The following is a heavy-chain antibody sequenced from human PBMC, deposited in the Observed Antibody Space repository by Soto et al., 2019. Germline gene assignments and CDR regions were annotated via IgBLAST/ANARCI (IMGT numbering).Heavy chain of an antibody. CDR3: ARGGVDTITFDY. Sequence: QVQLVQSGADVKKPGSSVKVSCKASGGTLNNYLITWVRQAPGQGLEWMGEIIPISGTSNFAQKFQGRVTITAVESTSTAYMELSSPRSEDTAVYYCARGGVDTITFDYWGPGTLVTVSS. CDR1: GGTLNNYL. CDR2: IIPISGTS. J-gene: IGHJ4*02. V-gene: IGHV1-69*01. D-gene: IGHD4-4*01.